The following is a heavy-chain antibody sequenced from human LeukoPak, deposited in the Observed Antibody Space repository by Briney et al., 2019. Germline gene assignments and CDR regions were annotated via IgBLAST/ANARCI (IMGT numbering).Heavy chain of an antibody. D-gene: IGHD3-22*01. V-gene: IGHV3-23*01. CDR1: GFTFSSYA. Sequence: GGSLRLSCAASGFTFSSYAMSWVRQAPGKGLEWVSAISGSGGSTYYADSVKGRLTISRDNSKNTLYLQMNSLRAEDTAVYYCAKGDSSGYYYRPGDYFDYWGQGTLVTVSS. CDR3: AKGDSSGYYYRPGDYFDY. CDR2: ISGSGGST. J-gene: IGHJ4*02.